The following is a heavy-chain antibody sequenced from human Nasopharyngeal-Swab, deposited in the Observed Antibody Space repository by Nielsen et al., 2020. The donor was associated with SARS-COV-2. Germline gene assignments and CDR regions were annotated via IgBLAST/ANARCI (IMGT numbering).Heavy chain of an antibody. CDR2: IYPGDSQT. J-gene: IGHJ4*02. CDR1: GYTFTTYW. V-gene: IGHV5-51*01. Sequence: GGSLRLSCKGTGYTFTTYWIGWVRQMPGKGLEWMGIIYPGDSQTRYSPSFQGQVTISADKSISTAYLQWSSLKASDTAMYYCASGVGGYDPYYFDYWGQGTLVTVSS. CDR3: ASGVGGYDPYYFDY. D-gene: IGHD5-12*01.